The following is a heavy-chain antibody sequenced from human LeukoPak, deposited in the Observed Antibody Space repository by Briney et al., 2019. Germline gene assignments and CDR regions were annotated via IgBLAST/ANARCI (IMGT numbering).Heavy chain of an antibody. J-gene: IGHJ4*02. D-gene: IGHD2-21*02. CDR1: GGTFSSYA. Sequence: SVKVSCKASGGTFSSYALSWVRQAPGQGLEWIGGITPILGIANYAQDLQGRVTITADKSTNTAYMELSSLRSEDTAVYYCARGGVVTATQYYFDYWGQGTLVTVSS. V-gene: IGHV1-69*04. CDR3: ARGGVVTATQYYFDY. CDR2: ITPILGIA.